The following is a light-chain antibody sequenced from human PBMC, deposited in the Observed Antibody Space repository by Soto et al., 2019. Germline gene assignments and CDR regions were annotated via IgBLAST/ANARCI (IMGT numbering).Light chain of an antibody. J-gene: IGLJ2*01. Sequence: QSVLTQPASVSGSPGQSITISCTGTSSDVGGYKYVSWYQQHPGKAPKLIIYEVSFRPSGISNRFSGSKSGNTASLTISGLQAEDEADYYCSAYTSSSTLIFGGGTQLTVL. CDR1: SSDVGGYKY. V-gene: IGLV2-14*01. CDR3: SAYTSSSTLI. CDR2: EVS.